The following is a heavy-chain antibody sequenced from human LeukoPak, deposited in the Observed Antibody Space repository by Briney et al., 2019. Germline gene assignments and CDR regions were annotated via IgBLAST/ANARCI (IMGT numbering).Heavy chain of an antibody. CDR1: GGSISSSIYY. CDR2: IYYSGST. Sequence: SETLSLTCTVSGGSISSSIYYWGWIRQPPGKGLEWIGSIYYSGSTYYNPSLKSRVTISVDTSKNQFSLKLSSVTAADTAVYYCARRREYCSGGSCYGGRSYYYYGMDVWGQGTTVTVSS. D-gene: IGHD2-15*01. V-gene: IGHV4-39*01. CDR3: ARRREYCSGGSCYGGRSYYYYGMDV. J-gene: IGHJ6*02.